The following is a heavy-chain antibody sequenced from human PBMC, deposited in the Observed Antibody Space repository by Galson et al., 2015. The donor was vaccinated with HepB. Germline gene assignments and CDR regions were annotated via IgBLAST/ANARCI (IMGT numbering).Heavy chain of an antibody. J-gene: IGHJ4*02. CDR3: AKDYGGNDYFDY. CDR2: INSDGSST. D-gene: IGHD4-23*01. CDR1: GFTFSSYW. Sequence: FLRLSCAASGFTFSSYWMHWVRQAPGKGLVWVSRINSDGSSTSYADSVKGRFTISRDNAKNTLYLQMNSLRAEDTAVYYCAKDYGGNDYFDYWGQGTLVTVSS. V-gene: IGHV3-74*01.